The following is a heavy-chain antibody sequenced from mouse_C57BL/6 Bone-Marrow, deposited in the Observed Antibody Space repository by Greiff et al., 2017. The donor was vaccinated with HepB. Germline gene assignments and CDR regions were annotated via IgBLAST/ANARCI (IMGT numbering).Heavy chain of an antibody. CDR1: GYTFTDYY. V-gene: IGHV1-26*01. D-gene: IGHD1-1*01. CDR2: INPNNGGT. Sequence: EVQLQQSGPELVKPGASVKISCKASGYTFTDYYMNWVKQSHGKSLEWIGDINPNNGGTSYNQKFKGKATLTVDKSSSTAYMELRSLTSEDSAVYYFARDDYYGSSYGFAYWGQGTLVTVSA. J-gene: IGHJ3*01. CDR3: ARDDYYGSSYGFAY.